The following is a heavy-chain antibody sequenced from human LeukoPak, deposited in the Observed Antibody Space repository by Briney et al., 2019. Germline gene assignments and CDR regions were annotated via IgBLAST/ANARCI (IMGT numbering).Heavy chain of an antibody. CDR3: ARDRIVVVPAAIEKAYYYGMDV. J-gene: IGHJ6*02. CDR2: IYYSGST. V-gene: IGHV4-59*01. Sequence: SETLSLTCTVSGGSISSYYWSWIRQPPGKGLEWIGYIYYSGSTKYNPSLKSRVTLSVDTSKNQFSLKLSSVTAADTAVYYCARDRIVVVPAAIEKAYYYGMDVWGQGTTVTVSS. D-gene: IGHD2-2*02. CDR1: GGSISSYY.